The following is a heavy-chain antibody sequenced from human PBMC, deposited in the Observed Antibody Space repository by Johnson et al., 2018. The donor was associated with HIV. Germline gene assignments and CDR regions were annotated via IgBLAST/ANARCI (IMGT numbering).Heavy chain of an antibody. V-gene: IGHV3-20*04. CDR1: GFIFDDYD. D-gene: IGHD6-6*01. CDR3: VRAVYSSSSSCAFDM. J-gene: IGHJ3*02. Sequence: VQLVESGGGFVQPGGSLRLSCAASGFIFDDYDLSWVRQAPGKGLEWVSGINWNGVSTAYADSVKGRCTISRDNGKNTLYLQMNSLRAEDTAVYYCVRAVYSSSSSCAFDMWGQGTVVTVSS. CDR2: INWNGVST.